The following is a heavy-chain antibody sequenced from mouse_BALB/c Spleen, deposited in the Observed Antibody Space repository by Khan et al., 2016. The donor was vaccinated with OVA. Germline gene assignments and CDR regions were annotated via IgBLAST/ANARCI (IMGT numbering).Heavy chain of an antibody. CDR2: INPTSGYT. CDR1: GYTFTSYW. J-gene: IGHJ2*01. V-gene: IGHV1-7*01. CDR3: KRERIDY. Sequence: QMQLEESGAELAKPGASVKMSCKASGYTFTSYWMHWVKQRPGQGLEWIGYINPTSGYTDYNEKFKDKATLSADKSSSTAYMQLSSLTSEDAAVYYCKRERIDYWGQGTTITVSS.